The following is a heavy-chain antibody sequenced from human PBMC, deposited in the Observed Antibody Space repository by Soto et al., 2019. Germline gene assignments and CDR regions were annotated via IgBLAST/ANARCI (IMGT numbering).Heavy chain of an antibody. CDR2: INLNYGGT. V-gene: IGHV1-2*02. J-gene: IGHJ4*02. D-gene: IGHD3-9*01. CDR3: VRDATSHQSTFDL. Sequence: GASVEVSCETSEYSFGDYYLHWVRQAPEQGLEWMGWINLNYGGTNSPRKFQGRLTMTRDKSITTVYMELSRLRSDDTAVYFCVRDATSHQSTFDLWGPVTMITVYS. CDR1: EYSFGDYY.